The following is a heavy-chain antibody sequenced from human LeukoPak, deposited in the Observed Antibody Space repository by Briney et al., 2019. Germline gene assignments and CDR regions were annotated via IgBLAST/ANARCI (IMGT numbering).Heavy chain of an antibody. CDR3: ARVNGAHAFDI. CDR2: INPSSGGT. D-gene: IGHD4-17*01. J-gene: IGHJ3*02. CDR1: GYTFTDYY. Sequence: ASVKVSCKASGYTFTDYYMHWVRQAPGQGLEWMGWINPSSGGTNYAQKFQGRVAMTRDTSISTAYMELNRLRSEDTAVYYCARVNGAHAFDIWGQGTMVTVSS. V-gene: IGHV1-2*02.